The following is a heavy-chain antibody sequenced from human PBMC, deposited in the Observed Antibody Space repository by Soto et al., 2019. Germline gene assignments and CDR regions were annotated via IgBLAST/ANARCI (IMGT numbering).Heavy chain of an antibody. D-gene: IGHD6-19*01. CDR2: IRNKANRDTT. Sequence: EVQLVESGGGLVQPGGSLRLSCAASGFSCSDYYMDWVRQAPGKGLEWVARIRNKANRDTTEYAASVKGRFSISRDDSENSLFLQMNSLKTEDAAVYYCVRVAGIVKGDCWGQGNLVSVSS. CDR1: GFSCSDYY. J-gene: IGHJ4*02. CDR3: VRVAGIVKGDC. V-gene: IGHV3-72*01.